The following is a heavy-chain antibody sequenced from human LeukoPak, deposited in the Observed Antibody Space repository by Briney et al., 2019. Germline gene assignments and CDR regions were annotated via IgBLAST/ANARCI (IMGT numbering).Heavy chain of an antibody. CDR3: ARESVGGIVATITHFDP. D-gene: IGHD5-12*01. CDR1: GGSISSSSYY. CDR2: IYYSGST. Sequence: PSETLSLTCTVSGGSISSSSYYWGWIRQPPGKGLEWIGSIYYSGSTYYNPSLKSRVTISVDTSKNQFSLKLSSVTAADTAVYYCARESVGGIVATITHFDPWGQGTLVTVSS. J-gene: IGHJ5*02. V-gene: IGHV4-39*07.